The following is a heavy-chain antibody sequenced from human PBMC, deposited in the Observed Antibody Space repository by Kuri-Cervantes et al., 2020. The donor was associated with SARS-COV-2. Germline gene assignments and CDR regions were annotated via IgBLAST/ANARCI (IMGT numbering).Heavy chain of an antibody. V-gene: IGHV1-18*01. D-gene: IGHD2-2*01. CDR3: ARAFCSSTSCYYFDY. CDR1: GYTFTSNG. Sequence: ASVKVSCKASGYTFTSNGISWVRQAPGQGLEWMGWISAYNGNTNYAQKLQGRVTMTTDTSTSTAYMELRSLRSDDTAVYYCARAFCSSTSCYYFDYWGQGTLVPVSS. J-gene: IGHJ4*02. CDR2: ISAYNGNT.